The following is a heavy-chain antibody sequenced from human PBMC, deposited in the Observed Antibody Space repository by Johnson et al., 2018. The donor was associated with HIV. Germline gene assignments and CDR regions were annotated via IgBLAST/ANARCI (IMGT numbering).Heavy chain of an antibody. Sequence: QVQLVESGGGVVKPGESLRLSCAASGFTFSSYAMHWVRQAPGKGLEWVAVISYDGSNKYYADSVKGRFTISRDNSKNTLYLQMNSLRAEDTAVYYCARDDRPDGFDIWGQGTMVTVSS. CDR3: ARDDRPDGFDI. V-gene: IGHV3-30-3*01. J-gene: IGHJ3*02. D-gene: IGHD1-14*01. CDR1: GFTFSSYA. CDR2: ISYDGSNK.